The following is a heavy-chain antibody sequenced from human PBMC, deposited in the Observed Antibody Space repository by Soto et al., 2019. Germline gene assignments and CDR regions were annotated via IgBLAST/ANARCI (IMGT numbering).Heavy chain of an antibody. J-gene: IGHJ5*02. CDR2: IYSGGST. CDR3: AQHDWFDP. Sequence: EVQLVESGGGSVQPGGSLRLSCTVSGFSVSSNYMSWVRQAPGKGLEWVSVIYSGGSTYYADSVKGRFTISRDNSKNTLYLQMNSLRAEDTAVYYCAQHDWFDPWGQGTLVTVSS. V-gene: IGHV3-66*04. CDR1: GFSVSSNY.